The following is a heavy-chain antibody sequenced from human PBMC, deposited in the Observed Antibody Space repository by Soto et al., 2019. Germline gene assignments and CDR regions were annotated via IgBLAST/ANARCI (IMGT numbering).Heavy chain of an antibody. D-gene: IGHD1-26*01. CDR3: AKDLSGSDVYGMDV. CDR2: ISGSGGST. Sequence: GGSLRLSCAASGFTFSSYAMSWVRQAPGKGLEWVSAISGSGGSTYYADSVKGRFTISRDNSKNTLYLQMNSLRAEDTAVYYCAKDLSGSDVYGMDVWGQGTTVTVSS. CDR1: GFTFSSYA. V-gene: IGHV3-23*01. J-gene: IGHJ6*02.